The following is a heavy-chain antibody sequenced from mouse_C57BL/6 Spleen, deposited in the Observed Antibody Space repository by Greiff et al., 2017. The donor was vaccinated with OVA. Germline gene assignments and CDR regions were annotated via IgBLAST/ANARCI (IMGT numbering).Heavy chain of an antibody. V-gene: IGHV5-4*01. CDR2: ISDGGSYT. J-gene: IGHJ1*03. Sequence: EVQLVESGGGLVKPGGSLKLSCAASGFTFSSYAMSWVRQTPEKRLEWVATISDGGSYTYYPDNVKGRFTISRDNAKNNLYLQMSHLKSEDTAMYYCARDRLPGGYFDVWGTGTTVTVSS. CDR3: ARDRLPGGYFDV. CDR1: GFTFSSYA. D-gene: IGHD2-10*01.